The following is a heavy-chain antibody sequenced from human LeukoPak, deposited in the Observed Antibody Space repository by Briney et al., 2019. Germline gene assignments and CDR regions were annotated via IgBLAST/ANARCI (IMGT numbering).Heavy chain of an antibody. J-gene: IGHJ3*02. CDR1: GGTFSSYA. Sequence: SVKVSCKASGGTFSSYAFSWVRQAPGQGLEWMGRIIPIFGTANYAQKFQGRVTITTDESTSTAYMELSSLRSEDTAVYYCARDREMATIGHGAFDIWGQGTMVTVSS. CDR3: ARDREMATIGHGAFDI. CDR2: IIPIFGTA. V-gene: IGHV1-69*05. D-gene: IGHD5-24*01.